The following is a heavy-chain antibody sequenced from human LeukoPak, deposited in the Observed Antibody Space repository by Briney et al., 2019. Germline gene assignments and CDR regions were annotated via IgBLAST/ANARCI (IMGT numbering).Heavy chain of an antibody. CDR2: IDPRSGGT. J-gene: IGHJ4*02. V-gene: IGHV1-2*02. D-gene: IGHD2-2*02. Sequence: VASMKASCKASGYTFTDYYMHWVRQAPGQGLEWMGWIDPRSGGTNFARKFQGRVTMTRDTSISTAYMELSRLTSDDTAVYYCTSSDYTSSDYWGQGTLVTVSS. CDR1: GYTFTDYY. CDR3: TSSDYTSSDY.